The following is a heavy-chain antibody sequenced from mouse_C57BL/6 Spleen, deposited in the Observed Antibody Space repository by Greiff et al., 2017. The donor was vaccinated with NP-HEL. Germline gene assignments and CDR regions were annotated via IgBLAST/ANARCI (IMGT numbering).Heavy chain of an antibody. Sequence: VMLVESGAELARPGASVKLSCKASGYTFTSYGISWVKQRTGQGLEWIGEIYPRSGNTYYNEKFKGKATLTADKSSSTAYMELRSLTSEDSAVYFCARLANSFAYWGQGTLVTVSA. CDR2: IYPRSGNT. D-gene: IGHD4-1*01. V-gene: IGHV1-81*01. J-gene: IGHJ3*01. CDR3: ARLANSFAY. CDR1: GYTFTSYG.